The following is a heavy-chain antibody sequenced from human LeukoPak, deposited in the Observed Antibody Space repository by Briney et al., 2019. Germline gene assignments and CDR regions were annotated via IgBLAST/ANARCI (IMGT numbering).Heavy chain of an antibody. J-gene: IGHJ6*02. V-gene: IGHV3-30-3*01. CDR2: ISYDGSNK. D-gene: IGHD1-26*01. CDR3: ARFWVGATGGYGMDV. Sequence: GRSLRLSCAASGFTFSSYAMHWVRQAPGKGLEWVAVISYDGSNKYYADSVKGRFTISRGNAKNSLYLQMNSLRAEDTAVYYCARFWVGATGGYGMDVWGQGTTVTVSS. CDR1: GFTFSSYA.